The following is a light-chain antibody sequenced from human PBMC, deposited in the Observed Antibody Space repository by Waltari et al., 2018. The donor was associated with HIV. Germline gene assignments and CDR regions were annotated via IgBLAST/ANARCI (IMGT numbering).Light chain of an antibody. J-gene: IGKJ2*01. Sequence: EFVLTQSPGTLSLSSGERATLSCRASQSVSSSYLAWYQQRPGQAPRLRIYGASSRAAGIPDRFTGSGSGTDFTLTISRLEPEDFAVYYCQHFDTSLPKYTFGQGTKLEIK. CDR2: GAS. V-gene: IGKV3-20*01. CDR1: QSVSSSY. CDR3: QHFDTSLPKYT.